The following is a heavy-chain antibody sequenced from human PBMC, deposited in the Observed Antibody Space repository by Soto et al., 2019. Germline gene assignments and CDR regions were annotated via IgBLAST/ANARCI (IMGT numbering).Heavy chain of an antibody. J-gene: IGHJ4*01. Sequence: EGALRLSCAASGFTFSSYCMHWVRQAPGKGLEWVAVISYDGSNEYYADSVKGRFTISRDNSKNTLYLQMNSLRPEDTALYYCARVYSSLDYGIDFWGAGTLLTVST. D-gene: IGHD6-6*01. CDR1: GFTFSSYC. V-gene: IGHV3-30-3*01. CDR2: ISYDGSNE. CDR3: ARVYSSLDYGIDF.